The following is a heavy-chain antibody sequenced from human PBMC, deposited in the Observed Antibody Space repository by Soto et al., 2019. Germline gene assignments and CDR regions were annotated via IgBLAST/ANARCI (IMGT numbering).Heavy chain of an antibody. CDR2: IRSKIDGETA. J-gene: IGHJ3*02. V-gene: IGHV3-15*01. CDR1: GFAFSKAW. Sequence: EVQLVESGGGLVQPGGSLRLSCAASGFAFSKAWMTWVRQAPGKGLEWVGRIRSKIDGETADYAAPVRGSFTILRADSQEMIYLQKRSLESEDTALYYCTTEWRATGPYDASGYDRWGRGTRVAVSS. CDR3: TTEWRATGPYDASGYDR. D-gene: IGHD3-22*01.